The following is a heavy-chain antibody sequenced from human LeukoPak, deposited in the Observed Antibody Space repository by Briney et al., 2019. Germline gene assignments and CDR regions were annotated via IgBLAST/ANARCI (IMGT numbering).Heavy chain of an antibody. CDR2: ISGSGGST. D-gene: IGHD6-13*01. Sequence: PGGSLRLSCAASGFTFSSYAMSWVRQAPGKGLGWVSAISGSGGSTYYADSVKGRFTISRDNSKNTLYLQMNSLRAEDTAVYYCAKFDVAAAGTQYFDYWGQGTLVTVSS. CDR1: GFTFSSYA. J-gene: IGHJ4*02. CDR3: AKFDVAAAGTQYFDY. V-gene: IGHV3-23*01.